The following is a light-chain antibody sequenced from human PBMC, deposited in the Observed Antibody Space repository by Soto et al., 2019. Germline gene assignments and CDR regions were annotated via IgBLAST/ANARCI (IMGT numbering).Light chain of an antibody. Sequence: QSVLTQPPSASESPGQSVTISCTGTSSDVGAYDYVSWYQQHPGKAPKLMIYEINKRPSGVPDRFSGSKSGNTASLTVSGLQAEDEADYYCSSFAGSNNFPYVFGTGTKVTAL. V-gene: IGLV2-8*01. CDR3: SSFAGSNNFPYV. CDR1: SSDVGAYDY. CDR2: EIN. J-gene: IGLJ1*01.